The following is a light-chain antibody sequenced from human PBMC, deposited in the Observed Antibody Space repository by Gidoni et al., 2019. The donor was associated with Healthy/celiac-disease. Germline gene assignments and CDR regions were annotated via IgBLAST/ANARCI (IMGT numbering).Light chain of an antibody. Sequence: QSALTQPAPVSGSPGQSITISCTGTSSDVGSYNLVSWYQQHPGKAPKLMIYEVSKRPSGVANRFSGSKSGNTASLTISGLQAEDEADYYCCSYAGSSTSMVFGGGTKLTVL. V-gene: IGLV2-23*02. CDR1: SSDVGSYNL. CDR3: CSYAGSSTSMV. CDR2: EVS. J-gene: IGLJ2*01.